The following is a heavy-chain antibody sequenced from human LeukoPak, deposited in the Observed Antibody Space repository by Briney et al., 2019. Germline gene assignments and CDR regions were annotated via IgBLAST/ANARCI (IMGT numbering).Heavy chain of an antibody. V-gene: IGHV3-53*01. D-gene: IGHD2-21*02. J-gene: IGHJ3*02. CDR3: ARGRLSCGGDYYPTDAFDI. CDR2: IYSGRST. Sequence: GGSLRLSCAASGSTVSSNYMSWVRQAPGKGLEWVSVIYSGRSTYYADSVKGRFTISRDNSKNTLYLQMNSLRAEDTAVYYCARGRLSCGGDYYPTDAFDIWGQGTMVTVSS. CDR1: GSTVSSNY.